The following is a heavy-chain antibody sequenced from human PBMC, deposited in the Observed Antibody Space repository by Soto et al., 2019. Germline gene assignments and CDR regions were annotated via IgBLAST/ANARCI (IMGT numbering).Heavy chain of an antibody. D-gene: IGHD5-12*01. V-gene: IGHV1-69*13. CDR3: ARDRSGYDFSAWIMYNWFDP. CDR2: IIPIFGTA. Sequence: ASVKVSCKASGGTLSSYAISWVRQAPGQGLEWMGGIIPIFGTANYAQKFQGRVTITADESTSTAYMELSSLRSEDTAVYYCARDRSGYDFSAWIMYNWFDPWGQGTLVTVSS. CDR1: GGTLSSYA. J-gene: IGHJ5*02.